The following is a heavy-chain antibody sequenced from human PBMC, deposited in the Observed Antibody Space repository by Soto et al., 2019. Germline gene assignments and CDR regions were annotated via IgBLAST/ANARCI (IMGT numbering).Heavy chain of an antibody. Sequence: ASVKVSCKASGYTFTGYYMHWVRQAPGQGLEWMGWINPNSGGTNYAQKFQGWVTMTRDTSISTAYMELSRLRSDDTAVYYCARGGMVVVPAAMYYGLDDWGQGTRVTVSS. CDR3: ARGGMVVVPAAMYYGLDD. CDR1: GYTFTGYY. J-gene: IGHJ4*02. D-gene: IGHD2-2*01. CDR2: INPNSGGT. V-gene: IGHV1-2*04.